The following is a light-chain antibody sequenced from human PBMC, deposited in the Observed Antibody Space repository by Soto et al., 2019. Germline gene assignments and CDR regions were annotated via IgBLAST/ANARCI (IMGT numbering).Light chain of an antibody. CDR1: RSVSSRY. V-gene: IGKV3-20*01. CDR3: QQYDNSAWT. Sequence: EIVMTQSPGTLSLSPLEIASRGFMGSRSVSSRYLAWYQQKPGQAPRLLIYGASSRATGIPDRFSGSGSGTDFTLTISRLEPEDFAVYYCQQYDNSAWTFGQGTKVDIK. CDR2: GAS. J-gene: IGKJ1*01.